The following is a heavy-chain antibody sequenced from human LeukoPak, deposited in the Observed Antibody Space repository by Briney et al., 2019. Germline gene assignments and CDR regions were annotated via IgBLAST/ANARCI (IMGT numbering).Heavy chain of an antibody. CDR1: GFTFSSYG. CDR3: AKDLGGYCTNGVCYTLDY. V-gene: IGHV3-30*02. CDR2: IWYGGSNK. J-gene: IGHJ4*02. Sequence: PGGSLRLSCAASGFTFSSYGMHWVRQAPGKGLEWVAVIWYGGSNKYYADSVKGRFTISRDNSKNTLYLQMNSLRAEDTAVYYCAKDLGGYCTNGVCYTLDYWGQGTLVTVSS. D-gene: IGHD2-8*01.